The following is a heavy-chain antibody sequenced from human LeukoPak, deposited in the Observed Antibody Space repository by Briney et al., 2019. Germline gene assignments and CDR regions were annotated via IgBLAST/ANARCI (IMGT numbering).Heavy chain of an antibody. Sequence: GGSLRLSCAASGFTFSSYWMSWVRQAPGKGLEWVANIKQDGSEKYYVDSVEGRFTISRDNAKNSLYLQMNSLRAEDTAVYYCARRLGGYYYYGMDVWGKGTTVTVSS. V-gene: IGHV3-7*03. J-gene: IGHJ6*04. CDR3: ARRLGGYYYYGMDV. CDR1: GFTFSSYW. CDR2: IKQDGSEK. D-gene: IGHD2-15*01.